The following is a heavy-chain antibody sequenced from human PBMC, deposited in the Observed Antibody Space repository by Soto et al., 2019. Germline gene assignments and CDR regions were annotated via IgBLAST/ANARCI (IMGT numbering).Heavy chain of an antibody. Sequence: SLRLSCAASGFTFSSYAMHWVRQAPGKGLEWVAVISYDGSNKYYADSVKGRFTISRDNSKNTLYLQMNSLRAEDTAVYYCARGRPVVAVSSSLDYWGQGTLVTVSS. D-gene: IGHD2-15*01. V-gene: IGHV3-30-3*01. J-gene: IGHJ4*02. CDR3: ARGRPVVAVSSSLDY. CDR1: GFTFSSYA. CDR2: ISYDGSNK.